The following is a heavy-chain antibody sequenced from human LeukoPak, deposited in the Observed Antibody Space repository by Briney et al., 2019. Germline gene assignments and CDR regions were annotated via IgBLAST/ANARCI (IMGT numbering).Heavy chain of an antibody. CDR2: IRSNSYGGTT. Sequence: AGGSLRLSCTASGFTFGDYAMNWVRQAPGKGLEWVGFIRSNSYGGTTEYAASMKGRFTISRDDSKSIAYLQMNSLKTEDTAVYYCTRYRGYFDFWGQGTLVTVSS. D-gene: IGHD3-16*02. CDR3: TRYRGYFDF. V-gene: IGHV3-49*04. CDR1: GFTFGDYA. J-gene: IGHJ4*02.